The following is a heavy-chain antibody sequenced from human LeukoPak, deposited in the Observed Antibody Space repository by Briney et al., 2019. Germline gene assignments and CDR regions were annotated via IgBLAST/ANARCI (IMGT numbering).Heavy chain of an antibody. CDR3: ARDTPYDEAAATDY. V-gene: IGHV1-18*01. J-gene: IGHJ4*02. D-gene: IGHD6-13*01. Sequence: ASVKVSCKASGYTFISYGISWVRQAPGQGLEWMGWISAYNGNTNYAQKLQGRVTMTTDTSTSTAYMELRSLRSDDTAVYYCARDTPYDEAAATDYWGQGTLVTVSS. CDR2: ISAYNGNT. CDR1: GYTFISYG.